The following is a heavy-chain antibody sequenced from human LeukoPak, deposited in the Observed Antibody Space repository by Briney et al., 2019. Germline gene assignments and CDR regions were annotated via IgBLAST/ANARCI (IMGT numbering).Heavy chain of an antibody. CDR1: GYTFTSYD. Sequence: ASVKVSCKASGYTFTSYDINWVRQATGQGLEWMGWMNPNSGNTGYAQKFQGRVTMTRNTSISTAYMELSSLRSEDTAVYYCARVTMARGVIHKYYFDYWGQGTLVTVSS. D-gene: IGHD3-10*01. J-gene: IGHJ4*02. CDR2: MNPNSGNT. CDR3: ARVTMARGVIHKYYFDY. V-gene: IGHV1-8*01.